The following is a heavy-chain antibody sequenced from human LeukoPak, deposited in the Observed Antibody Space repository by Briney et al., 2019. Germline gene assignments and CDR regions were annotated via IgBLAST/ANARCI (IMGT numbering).Heavy chain of an antibody. V-gene: IGHV4-39*07. J-gene: IGHJ4*02. Sequence: SETLSLTCTVSGGSIRSSYYYWGWIRQPPGKGLEWIGSIYDSGSTYYNPSLKSRVTISVDTSKNQFSLKLNSVTAADTAVYYCASGGAVAGTGFPFDYWGQGTLVTVSS. CDR1: GGSIRSSYYY. D-gene: IGHD6-19*01. CDR3: ASGGAVAGTGFPFDY. CDR2: IYDSGST.